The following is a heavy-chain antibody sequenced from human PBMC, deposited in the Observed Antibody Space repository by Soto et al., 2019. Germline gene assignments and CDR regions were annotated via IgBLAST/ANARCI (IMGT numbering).Heavy chain of an antibody. CDR1: GFTFSNYE. CDR2: ISNNGAHT. D-gene: IGHD6-13*01. V-gene: IGHV3-64*01. Sequence: ESGGGLVQPGGSLRLSCAASGFTFSNYEMHWVRQAPGKGLEYVSGISNNGAHTDYAKSVKGRFTISRDNSENTLYLQMGSQRAEDMALYYCARRGYGSRWPNVYMDVWGKGTTVTVSS. CDR3: ARRGYGSRWPNVYMDV. J-gene: IGHJ6*03.